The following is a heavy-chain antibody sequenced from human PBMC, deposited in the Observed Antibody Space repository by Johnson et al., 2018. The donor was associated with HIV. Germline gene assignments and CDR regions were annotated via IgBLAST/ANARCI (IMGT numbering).Heavy chain of an antibody. CDR2: ISYAGSNI. CDR1: GFTFSSYP. D-gene: IGHD6-13*01. Sequence: QVQLVESGGGLVKPGGSLRLSCAASGFTFSSYPMHWVRQAPGKGLEWVAVISYAGSNIYYADSVQGRFTISRDNSKNTLYLQMNSLRAEDTAVYYCARVKQQVVRVGSDAFDIWGQGTMVTVSS. CDR3: ARVKQQVVRVGSDAFDI. V-gene: IGHV3-30*04. J-gene: IGHJ3*02.